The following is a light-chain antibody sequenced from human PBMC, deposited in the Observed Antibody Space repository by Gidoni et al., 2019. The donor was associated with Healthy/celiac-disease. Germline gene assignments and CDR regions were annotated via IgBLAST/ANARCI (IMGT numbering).Light chain of an antibody. CDR1: QSVSSSY. J-gene: IGKJ2*04. Sequence: ELVFTQAPGTLSLSPGESATLSCRASQSVSSSYLAWYQQKPGQAPRLLIYGASSRATGIPDRFSGSGSGTDFTLTISRLEPEDFAVYYCQQYGSSPGCSFGQGTKLEIK. CDR3: QQYGSSPGCS. V-gene: IGKV3-20*01. CDR2: GAS.